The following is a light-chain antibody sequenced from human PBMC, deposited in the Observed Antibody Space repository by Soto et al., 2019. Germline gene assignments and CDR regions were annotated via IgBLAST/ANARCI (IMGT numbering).Light chain of an antibody. CDR1: QSVSSN. CDR2: GAS. CDR3: QQYSNWPLSIT. Sequence: EIVMTQSPATLSVSPGERATLSCRASQSVSSNLAWYQQKPGQAPRLLIYGASTRATGIPARFSGSGSGTEFTLTISSLQSEDFAVYYCQQYSNWPLSITFGQGTRLEIK. J-gene: IGKJ5*01. V-gene: IGKV3-15*01.